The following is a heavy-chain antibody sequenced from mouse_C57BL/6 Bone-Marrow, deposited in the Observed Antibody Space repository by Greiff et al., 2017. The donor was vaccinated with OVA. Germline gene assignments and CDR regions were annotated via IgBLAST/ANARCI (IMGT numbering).Heavy chain of an antibody. CDR1: GFTFSSYG. Sequence: EVKLVESGGDLVKPGGSLKLSCAASGFTFSSYGMSWVRQTPDKRLEWVATISSGGSYTYYPDSVKGRFTISRDNAKNTLYLQMSSLKSEDTAMYYCARQGCAYWGQGTLVTVSA. CDR2: ISSGGSYT. V-gene: IGHV5-6*01. CDR3: ARQGCAY. J-gene: IGHJ3*01.